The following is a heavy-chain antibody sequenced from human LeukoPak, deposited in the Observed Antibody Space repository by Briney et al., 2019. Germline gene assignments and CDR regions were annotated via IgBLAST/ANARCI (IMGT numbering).Heavy chain of an antibody. CDR2: INHSGST. CDR3: ARRGQYCSSTSCYLEGSGYYYYMDV. Sequence: SETLSLTCAVYGGSFSGYYWSWIRQPPGKGLEWIGEINHSGSTNYNPSLKSRVTISVDTSKNQFSLKLSSVTAADTAVYYCARRGQYCSSTSCYLEGSGYYYYMDVWGKGTTVTVSS. D-gene: IGHD2-2*01. J-gene: IGHJ6*03. V-gene: IGHV4-34*01. CDR1: GGSFSGYY.